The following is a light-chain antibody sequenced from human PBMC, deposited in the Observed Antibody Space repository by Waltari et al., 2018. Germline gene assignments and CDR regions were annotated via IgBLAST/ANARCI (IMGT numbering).Light chain of an antibody. CDR2: GDS. CDR3: STWDNSLGAQV. V-gene: IGLV1-36*01. CDR1: SNSVGTSA. J-gene: IGLJ3*02. Sequence: QSALTQEASVSGTVGQKVTVPCSGNSNSVGTSAVGWYQQISHGAPKTVMFGDSLPSGIPDRFSGSNSGTTASLTISGLQPEDEADYYCSTWDNSLGAQVFGGGTRVTVL.